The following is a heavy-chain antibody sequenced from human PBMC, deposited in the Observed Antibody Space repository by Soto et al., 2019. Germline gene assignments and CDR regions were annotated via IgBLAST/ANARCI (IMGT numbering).Heavy chain of an antibody. CDR1: GYTFTGYY. CDR2: INPNSGGT. D-gene: IGHD3-10*01. CDR3: ARGGYGSGSFDYYGMDV. V-gene: IGHV1-2*04. J-gene: IGHJ6*02. Sequence: VASVKVSCKASGYTFTGYYMHWVRQAPGQGLEWMGWINPNSGGTNYAQKFQGWVTMTRDTSISTAYMELSRLRSDDTAVYYCARGGYGSGSFDYYGMDVWGQGTTVTVSS.